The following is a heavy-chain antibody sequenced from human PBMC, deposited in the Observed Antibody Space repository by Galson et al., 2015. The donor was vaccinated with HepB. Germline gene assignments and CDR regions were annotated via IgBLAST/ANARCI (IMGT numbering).Heavy chain of an antibody. V-gene: IGHV6-1*01. CDR3: TRDPEIAVAGTYYYYGMDV. D-gene: IGHD6-19*01. CDR1: GDSVSSNSAA. CDR2: TYYRSKWYN. Sequence: CAISGDSVSSNSAAWNWIRQSPSRGLEWLGRTYYRSKWYNDYAVSVKSRITINPDTSKNQFSLQLNSVTPEDTAVYYCTRDPEIAVAGTYYYYGMDVWAKGPRSPSP. J-gene: IGHJ6*02.